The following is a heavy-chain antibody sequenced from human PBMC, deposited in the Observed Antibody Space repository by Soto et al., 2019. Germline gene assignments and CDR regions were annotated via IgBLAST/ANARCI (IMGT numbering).Heavy chain of an antibody. CDR2: IYPGDSDT. V-gene: IGHV5-51*01. D-gene: IGHD1-26*01. Sequence: GESLKISCKGSGYSFTSYWIGWVRQMPGKGLEWMWIIYPGDSDTRYSPSFQGQVTISADKSISTAYLQWSSLKASDTAMYYCARWEREVGGGFDYWGQGTLVTVSS. J-gene: IGHJ4*02. CDR1: GYSFTSYW. CDR3: ARWEREVGGGFDY.